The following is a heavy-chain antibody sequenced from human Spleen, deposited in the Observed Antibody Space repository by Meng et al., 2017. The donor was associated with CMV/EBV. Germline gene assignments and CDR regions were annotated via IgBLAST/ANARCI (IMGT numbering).Heavy chain of an antibody. Sequence: GESLKISCAASGFTFSSYWMSWVRQAPGKGLEWVSTISGSGGDTYYPDSVKGRFTISRDNSKKTVHLQMNSLRAEDTAVYYCARDLEDYGDPREDRYWGQGTLVTVSS. V-gene: IGHV3-23*01. D-gene: IGHD4-17*01. J-gene: IGHJ4*02. CDR3: ARDLEDYGDPREDRY. CDR1: GFTFSSYW. CDR2: ISGSGGDT.